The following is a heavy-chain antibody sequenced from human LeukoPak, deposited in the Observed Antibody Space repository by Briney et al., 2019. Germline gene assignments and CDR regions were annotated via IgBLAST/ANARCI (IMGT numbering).Heavy chain of an antibody. CDR3: AKASARIAVAGIGY. CDR2: ISGSGGST. CDR1: GFTFSSYA. J-gene: IGHJ4*02. D-gene: IGHD6-19*01. Sequence: PGGSLRLSCATSGFTFSSYAMSWVRQAPGKGLEWVSAISGSGGSTYYADSVKGRFTISRDNSKKTLYLQMNSLRAEDTAVYYCAKASARIAVAGIGYWGQGTLVTVSS. V-gene: IGHV3-23*01.